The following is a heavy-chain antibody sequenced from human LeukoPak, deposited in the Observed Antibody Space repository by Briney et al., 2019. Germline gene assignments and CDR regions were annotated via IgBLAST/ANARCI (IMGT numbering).Heavy chain of an antibody. CDR3: ARLGSGYLYYFDY. D-gene: IGHD3-22*01. CDR2: INHSGST. J-gene: IGHJ4*02. Sequence: SETLSLTCAVYGGSFSGYYWSWIRQPPGKGLEWIGEINHSGSTNYNPSLKSRVTISVDTSKNQFSLKLSSVTAADTAVYYCARLGSGYLYYFDYWGQGTLVTVSS. CDR1: GGSFSGYY. V-gene: IGHV4-34*01.